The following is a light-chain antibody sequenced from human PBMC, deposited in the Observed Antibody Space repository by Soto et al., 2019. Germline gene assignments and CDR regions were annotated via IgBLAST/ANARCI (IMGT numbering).Light chain of an antibody. CDR3: QQYNSYSKYT. J-gene: IGKJ5*01. V-gene: IGKV1-9*01. CDR1: QGISSY. Sequence: IQLTQSPSYLSASVGDIVTITCRASQGISSYLGWYQQKPGKAPKLLIYGASTLQSGVPSRFSGSGSGTAFSLTISSLQHADFAAYYCQQYNSYSKYTFGQGTRLEIK. CDR2: GAS.